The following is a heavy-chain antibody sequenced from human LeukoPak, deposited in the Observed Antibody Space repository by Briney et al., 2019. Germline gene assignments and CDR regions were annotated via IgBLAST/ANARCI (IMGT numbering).Heavy chain of an antibody. CDR3: TRDQEGSDY. Sequence: GGSLRLSCVASGFTFSSYSMNWVRQAPGKGLEWVSYITRSSSAKFYADSVEGRFTISRDNAENLLYLQMNSLGAEDTAVYYCTRDQEGSDYWGQGTLVTVSS. V-gene: IGHV3-48*01. J-gene: IGHJ4*02. CDR1: GFTFSSYS. CDR2: ITRSSSAK.